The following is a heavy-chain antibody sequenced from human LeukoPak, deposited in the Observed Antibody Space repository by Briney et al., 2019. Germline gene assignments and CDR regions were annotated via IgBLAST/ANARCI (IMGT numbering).Heavy chain of an antibody. CDR2: VPRDGRSK. CDR3: ARDHSVLVAAIGSAPAFDV. V-gene: IGHV3-48*01. J-gene: IGHJ3*01. Sequence: PGESLRLSCAASGFTFSTYSLNWVRQAPGKGLEWVSYVPRDGRSKSYADSLKGRFTISRDNARNALFLQINSLGVEDTAVYYCARDHSVLVAAIGSAPAFDVWGHGTMVIASP. D-gene: IGHD2-21*02. CDR1: GFTFSTYS.